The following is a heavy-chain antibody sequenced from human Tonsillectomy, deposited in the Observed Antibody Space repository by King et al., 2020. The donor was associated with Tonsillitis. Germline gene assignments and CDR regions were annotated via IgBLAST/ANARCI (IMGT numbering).Heavy chain of an antibody. CDR3: AISPLGEPPRV. Sequence: VQLVESGAEVKKPGASVKVSCKASGYTFPSYGINWVRQAPGQGLEWVGWINTYNDNTYYAQNLQGRVTMTTDTSTSTAYMELRSLRSDDTAVYSCAISPLGEPPRVWGQGTLVTVSS. J-gene: IGHJ4*02. CDR1: GYTFPSYG. CDR2: INTYNDNT. D-gene: IGHD3-16*01. V-gene: IGHV1-18*04.